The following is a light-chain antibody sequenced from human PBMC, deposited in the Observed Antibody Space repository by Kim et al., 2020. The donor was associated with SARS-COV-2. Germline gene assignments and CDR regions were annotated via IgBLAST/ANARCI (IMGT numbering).Light chain of an antibody. V-gene: IGKV4-1*01. CDR3: QQYYSTPQT. CDR2: WAS. J-gene: IGKJ5*01. CDR1: QSVLFSSNNKNY. Sequence: IVMTQSPDSLAVSLGKRATINCKSSQSVLFSSNNKNYLAWYQQKPGQPPKLLIYWASTRESGVPDRFSGSGSGTDFTLTISRLQAEDVAVYHCQQYYSTPQTFGQGTRLEIK.